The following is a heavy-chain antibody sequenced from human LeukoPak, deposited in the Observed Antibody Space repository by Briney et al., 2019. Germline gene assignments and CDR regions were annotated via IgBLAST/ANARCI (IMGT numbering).Heavy chain of an antibody. CDR2: IYTSGST. CDR1: GGSISSYY. D-gene: IGHD3-22*01. J-gene: IGHJ4*02. CDR3: ARASEEYYYDSSGYPIEV. V-gene: IGHV4-4*07. Sequence: PSETLSLTCTVSGGSISSYYWSWIRQPAGKGLEWIGRIYTSGSTNYNPSLKSRVTMSVDTSKNQFSLKLGSVTAADTAVYYCARASEEYYYDSSGYPIEVWGQGTLVTVSS.